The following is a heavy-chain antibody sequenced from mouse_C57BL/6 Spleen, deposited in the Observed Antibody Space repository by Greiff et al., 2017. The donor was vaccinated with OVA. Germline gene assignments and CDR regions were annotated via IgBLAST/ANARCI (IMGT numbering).Heavy chain of an antibody. Sequence: EVQLQQSGPELVKPGASVKISCKASGYTFTDYYMNWVKQSHGKSLEWLGDINPNNGGTSYNQKFKGKATLTVDKSSSTAYMELRSLTSEDSAVYYCASGRNDYEDAMDYWGQGTSVTVSS. CDR1: GYTFTDYY. V-gene: IGHV1-26*01. CDR3: ASGRNDYEDAMDY. J-gene: IGHJ4*01. CDR2: INPNNGGT. D-gene: IGHD2-4*01.